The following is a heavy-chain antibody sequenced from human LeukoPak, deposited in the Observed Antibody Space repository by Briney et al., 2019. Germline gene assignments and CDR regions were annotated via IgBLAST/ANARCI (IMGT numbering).Heavy chain of an antibody. D-gene: IGHD5-24*01. CDR2: ISHSGSI. J-gene: IGHJ4*02. V-gene: IGHV4-59*01. CDR3: SRSRDAYLLDY. Sequence: SETLSLTCTVSGRSISVYYWSWVRHPPGKGLEWIGYISHSGSINYNPSLQSRVTISIDTSNNQFSLNVRSATAADTAVYYCSRSRDAYLLDYWGQGTLVTVSS. CDR1: GRSISVYY.